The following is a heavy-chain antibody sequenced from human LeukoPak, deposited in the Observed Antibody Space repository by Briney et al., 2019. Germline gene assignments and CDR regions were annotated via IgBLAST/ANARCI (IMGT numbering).Heavy chain of an antibody. CDR3: ARQVVAVAGTGYFDY. J-gene: IGHJ4*02. V-gene: IGHV4-39*01. D-gene: IGHD6-19*01. Sequence: SETLSLTCTVSGGSIRGSSYYWGWIRQPPGKGLEWIGSIYYSGSTYYNASLKSRGTISVDTSKNQFSLKLNSVTAADTAVYFCARQVVAVAGTGYFDYWGQGTLVTVSS. CDR2: IYYSGST. CDR1: GGSIRGSSYY.